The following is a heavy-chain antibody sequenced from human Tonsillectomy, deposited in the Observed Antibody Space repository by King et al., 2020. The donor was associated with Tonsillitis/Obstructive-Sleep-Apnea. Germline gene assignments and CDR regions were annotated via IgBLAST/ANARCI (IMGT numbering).Heavy chain of an antibody. CDR1: GYSFTSYW. CDR2: IDPSDSYT. V-gene: IGHV5-10-1*01. J-gene: IGHJ5*02. D-gene: IGHD2-15*01. Sequence: QLVQSGAEVKKPGESLRISCKGSGYSFTSYWISWVRQMPGKGLEWMGRIDPSDSYTNYSPSFQGHVTISADKSISTAYLQWSSLKASDTAMYYCARTTGIVYCPDCEGFDPWGQGTLVTVSS. CDR3: ARTTGIVYCPDCEGFDP.